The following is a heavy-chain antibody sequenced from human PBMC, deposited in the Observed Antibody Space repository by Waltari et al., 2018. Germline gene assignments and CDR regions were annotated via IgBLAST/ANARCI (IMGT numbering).Heavy chain of an antibody. D-gene: IGHD1-26*01. CDR1: GYTFTDYY. CDR2: VDPEDGET. Sequence: EVQLVQSGAEVKKPGATVKISCKASGYTFTDYYLHWVQQAPGKGREWMGRVDPEDGETIYAEKFQGRVTITADTSTDTAYMELSSLRSEDTAVYYCATPGGWELDAFDIWGQGTMVTVSS. J-gene: IGHJ3*02. CDR3: ATPGGWELDAFDI. V-gene: IGHV1-69-2*01.